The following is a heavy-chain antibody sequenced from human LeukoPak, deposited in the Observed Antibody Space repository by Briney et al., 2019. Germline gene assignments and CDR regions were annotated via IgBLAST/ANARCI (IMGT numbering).Heavy chain of an antibody. CDR1: GFIFSSHE. CDR2: ISSSSSTL. V-gene: IGHV3-48*03. D-gene: IGHD1-1*01. CDR3: ASSTGTTGYYMDV. J-gene: IGHJ6*03. Sequence: PGGSLRLSCAASGFIFSSHEMNWLRQTPGKGLEWISYISSSSSTLRYADSVKGRFTISRDNAKNSLYLQMNSLRAEDTAVYYCASSTGTTGYYMDVRGKGTTVTVSS.